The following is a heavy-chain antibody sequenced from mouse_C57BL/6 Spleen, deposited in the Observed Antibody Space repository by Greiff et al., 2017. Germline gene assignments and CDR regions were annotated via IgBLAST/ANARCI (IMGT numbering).Heavy chain of an antibody. D-gene: IGHD1-2*01. Sequence: LQQSGASVKISCKASGHAFSSYWMNWVKQRPGKGLEWIGQIYPGDGDTNYNGKFKGKATLTADKSSSTAYMQLSSLTSEDSAVYFCARDDSLLYFEVWGTGTTVTVSS. CDR3: ARDDSLLYFEV. CDR2: IYPGDGDT. CDR1: GHAFSSYW. J-gene: IGHJ1*03. V-gene: IGHV1-80*01.